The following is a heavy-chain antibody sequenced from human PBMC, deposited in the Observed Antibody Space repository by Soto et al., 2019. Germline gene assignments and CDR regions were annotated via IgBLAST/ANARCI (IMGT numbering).Heavy chain of an antibody. CDR3: AKDKMEQWLVGGYYDY. J-gene: IGHJ4*02. V-gene: IGHV3-64*04. CDR1: GFTFSSYA. D-gene: IGHD6-19*01. Sequence: GGSLRLSCSASGFTFSSYAMHWVRQAPGKGLEYVSAISSNGGSTYYADSVRGRFTISRDNSKNTLYLQMNSLRADDTAIYYCAKDKMEQWLVGGYYDYWGQGALVTVSS. CDR2: ISSNGGST.